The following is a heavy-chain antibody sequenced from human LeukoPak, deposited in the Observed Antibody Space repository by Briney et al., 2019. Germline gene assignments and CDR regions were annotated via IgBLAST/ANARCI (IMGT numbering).Heavy chain of an antibody. Sequence: SVKVSCKASGGTFSSYAISWVRQAPGQGLEWMRGIIPIFGTANYAQKFQGRVTITTDESTSTAYMELSSLRSEDTAVYYRARGYCSGGSCYSGTLYYMDVWGKGTTVTVSS. CDR2: IIPIFGTA. CDR1: GGTFSSYA. CDR3: ARGYCSGGSCYSGTLYYMDV. V-gene: IGHV1-69*05. J-gene: IGHJ6*03. D-gene: IGHD2-15*01.